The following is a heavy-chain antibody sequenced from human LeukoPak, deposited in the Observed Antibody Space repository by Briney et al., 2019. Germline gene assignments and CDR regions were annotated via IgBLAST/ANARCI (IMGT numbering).Heavy chain of an antibody. Sequence: SETLSLTCTVAGGSINSSPYYWGWIRQPPGEGLEWIGSIHYSGSTYYNPSLKSRVTISVDTSKSQFSLKLTSVTAADTAVYYCAKHGPSSGSSWYFDLWGRDILVAVFS. CDR3: AKHGPSSGSSWYFDL. J-gene: IGHJ2*01. D-gene: IGHD6-19*01. CDR2: IHYSGST. CDR1: GGSINSSPYY. V-gene: IGHV4-39*01.